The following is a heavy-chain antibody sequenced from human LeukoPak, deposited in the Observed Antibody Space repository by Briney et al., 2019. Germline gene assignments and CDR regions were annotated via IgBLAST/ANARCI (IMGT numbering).Heavy chain of an antibody. V-gene: IGHV3-21*01. CDR1: GFTFSSYS. J-gene: IGHJ4*02. Sequence: GGSLRLSCAASGFTFSSYSMNWVRQAPGKGLEWVSSISGSSSYIYYADSVKGRFTISRDNAKNSLYLQMNSLRAEDTAVYYCARGQYSYGYYFDYWGQGTLVTVSS. CDR3: ARGQYSYGYYFDY. CDR2: ISGSSSYI. D-gene: IGHD5-18*01.